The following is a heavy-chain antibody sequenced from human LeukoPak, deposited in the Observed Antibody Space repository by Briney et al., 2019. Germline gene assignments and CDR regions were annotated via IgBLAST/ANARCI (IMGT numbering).Heavy chain of an antibody. D-gene: IGHD4-11*01. J-gene: IGHJ5*02. Sequence: ASVKVSCKASGYTFTGYYMHWVRQAPGQGLEWMGWINPNSGGTNYAQKFQGRVTMTRNTSISTAYMELSSLRSEDTAVYYCTRTGLVTTAFDPWGQGTLVTVSS. CDR2: INPNSGGT. V-gene: IGHV1-2*02. CDR3: TRTGLVTTAFDP. CDR1: GYTFTGYY.